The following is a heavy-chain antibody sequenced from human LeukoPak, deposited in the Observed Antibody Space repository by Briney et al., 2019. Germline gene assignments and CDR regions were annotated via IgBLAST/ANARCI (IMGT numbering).Heavy chain of an antibody. Sequence: SVKVSCKASGYTFTSYDINWVRQATGQGLEWMGWMNPNSGNTGYAQKFQGRVTITRNTSISTAYMELSSLRSEDTAVYYCARAVLAARRGFVYWGQGTLVTVSS. CDR1: GYTFTSYD. CDR3: ARAVLAARRGFVY. CDR2: MNPNSGNT. J-gene: IGHJ4*02. D-gene: IGHD6-6*01. V-gene: IGHV1-8*03.